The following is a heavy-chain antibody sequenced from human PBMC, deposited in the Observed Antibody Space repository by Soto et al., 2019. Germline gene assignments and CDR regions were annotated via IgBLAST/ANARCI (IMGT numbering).Heavy chain of an antibody. CDR3: ARELTVPIYYYYYMDV. J-gene: IGHJ6*03. CDR2: IWYDGSNK. Sequence: PGGSLRLSCAASGFTFSSYGMHWVRQAPGKGLEWVAVIWYDGSNKYYADSVKGRFTISRDNSKNTLYLQMNSLRAEDTAVYYCARELTVPIYYYYYMDVWGKGTTVTVSS. CDR1: GFTFSSYG. D-gene: IGHD7-27*01. V-gene: IGHV3-33*01.